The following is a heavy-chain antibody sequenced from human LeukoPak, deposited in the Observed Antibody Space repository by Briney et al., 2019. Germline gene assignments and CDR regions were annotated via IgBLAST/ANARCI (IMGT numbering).Heavy chain of an antibody. V-gene: IGHV3-33*01. J-gene: IGHJ4*02. D-gene: IGHD2/OR15-2a*01. CDR3: ARDWKSTTLDS. CDR2: IWYDGSNK. Sequence: GGSLRLSCVTSGFTFRNHGMHWVRQAPGKGLEWVAVIWYDGSNKYYGDFVKGRFTISRDNSKNTLYLQTNGLRAEDTAVYYCARDWKSTTLDSWGQGTLVIVSS. CDR1: GFTFRNHG.